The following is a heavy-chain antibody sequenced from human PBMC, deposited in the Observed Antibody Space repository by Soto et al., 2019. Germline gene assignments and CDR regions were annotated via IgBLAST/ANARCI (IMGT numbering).Heavy chain of an antibody. J-gene: IGHJ6*02. D-gene: IGHD3-3*01. CDR2: IYYSGST. V-gene: IGHV4-61*01. Sequence: SETLSIACTGSGGSVSSGSYYWSWIRQPPGKGLEGIGEIYYSGSTNYNPSLKSRVTISVDTSKNQFSLKLSSVTAADTAVYYCASLRGYYAFWSGYYPPYGMDVWGQGTTVIVSS. CDR1: GGSVSSGSYY. CDR3: ASLRGYYAFWSGYYPPYGMDV.